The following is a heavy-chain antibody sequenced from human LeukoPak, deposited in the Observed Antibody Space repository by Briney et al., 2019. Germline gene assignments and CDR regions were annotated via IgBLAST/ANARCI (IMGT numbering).Heavy chain of an antibody. CDR1: GGSFSGYY. D-gene: IGHD2-15*01. CDR2: INHSGST. CDR3: ARGKVMVAAMAGRGGYYYYMDV. V-gene: IGHV4-34*01. J-gene: IGHJ6*03. Sequence: SETLSLTCAVYGGSFSGYYWSWIRQPPGKGLEWVGEINHSGSTKYNPSFKSRVTISVDTSKNQFSPKLSTVTAAHTAVYYCARGKVMVAAMAGRGGYYYYMDVWGKGTTVTVSS.